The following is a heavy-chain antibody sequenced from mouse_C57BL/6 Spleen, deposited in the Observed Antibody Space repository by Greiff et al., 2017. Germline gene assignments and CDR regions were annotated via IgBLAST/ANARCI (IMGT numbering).Heavy chain of an antibody. Sequence: DVKLVESGGGLVKPGGSLKLSCAASGFTFSSYAMSWVRQTPEKRLEWVATISDGGSYTYYPDNVKGRFTISRDNAKNNLYLQMSHLKSEDTAMYYCAREGKGYFDVWGTGTTVTVSS. CDR3: AREGKGYFDV. V-gene: IGHV5-4*01. CDR2: ISDGGSYT. J-gene: IGHJ1*03. CDR1: GFTFSSYA.